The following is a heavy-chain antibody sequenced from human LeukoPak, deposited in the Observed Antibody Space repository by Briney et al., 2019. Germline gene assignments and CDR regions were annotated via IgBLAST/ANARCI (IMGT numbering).Heavy chain of an antibody. CDR3: ARGPGGSWGDPANDAFDI. V-gene: IGHV3-13*01. Sequence: GGSLRLSCAASGFTFSSYDMHWVRQATGKGLEWVSAIGTAGDTYYPGSVKGRFTISRENAKNSLYLQMNSLRAGDTAVYYCARGPGGSWGDPANDAFDIWGQGTMVTVSS. D-gene: IGHD3-16*01. CDR1: GFTFSSYD. CDR2: IGTAGDT. J-gene: IGHJ3*02.